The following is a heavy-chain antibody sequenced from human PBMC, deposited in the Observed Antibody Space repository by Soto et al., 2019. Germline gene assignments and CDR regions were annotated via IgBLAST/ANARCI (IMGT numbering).Heavy chain of an antibody. CDR3: ARGSGHRYYYYYMDV. V-gene: IGHV4-34*01. J-gene: IGHJ6*03. CDR2: INHSGST. CDR1: GGSFSGYY. Sequence: QVQLQQWGAGLLKPSETLSLTCAVYGGSFSGYYWSWIRQPPGKVLEWIGEINHSGSTNYNPSLKSRVTISLDTSKNQFSLKLSSVTAADTAVYYCARGSGHRYYYYYMDVWGKGTTVTVSS.